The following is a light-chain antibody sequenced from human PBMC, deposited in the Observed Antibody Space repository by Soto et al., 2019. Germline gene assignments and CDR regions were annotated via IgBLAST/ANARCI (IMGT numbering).Light chain of an antibody. Sequence: EIVMTQSPATLSVSPGERATLSCRASQSVSSNLAWYQQKPGQAPRLLIYDASTRATGIPARFSGSGSGTEFTPTINSLQSEDFAVYYCQQYNNWPPKYTFGQGTKLEIK. J-gene: IGKJ2*01. CDR1: QSVSSN. CDR3: QQYNNWPPKYT. CDR2: DAS. V-gene: IGKV3-15*01.